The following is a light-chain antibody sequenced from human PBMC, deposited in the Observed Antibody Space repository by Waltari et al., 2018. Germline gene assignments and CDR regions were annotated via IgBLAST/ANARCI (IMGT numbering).Light chain of an antibody. J-gene: IGLJ7*01. CDR2: SNS. CDR3: QVWDSSTDHVV. V-gene: IGLV3-21*04. Sequence: SYVLTQPPSVSVAPGETATISCGGNDIGSKAVHWSQQKPGQAPVTVISSNSDRPSGIPERFPGSNAGNTATLTINRVEAGDEADYYCQVWDSSTDHVVFGGGTQLAVL. CDR1: DIGSKA.